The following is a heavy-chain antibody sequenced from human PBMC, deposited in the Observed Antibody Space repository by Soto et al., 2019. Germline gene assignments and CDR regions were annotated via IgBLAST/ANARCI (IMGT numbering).Heavy chain of an antibody. V-gene: IGHV3-48*02. CDR2: ISSSSSTI. CDR1: GLTFSSYS. CDR3: ARGRVPYSSGWYNSDYYYYGMDV. D-gene: IGHD6-19*01. Sequence: GGCLRLSCSASGLTFSSYSMNWVRQAPGKGLEWVSYISSSSSTICYADSVKGRFTISRDNAKNSLYLQMNSLRDEDTAVYYCARGRVPYSSGWYNSDYYYYGMDVWGQGTTVTVSS. J-gene: IGHJ6*02.